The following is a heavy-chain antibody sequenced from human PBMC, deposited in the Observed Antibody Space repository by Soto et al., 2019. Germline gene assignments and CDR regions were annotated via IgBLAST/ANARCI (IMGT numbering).Heavy chain of an antibody. CDR2: INHLETT. D-gene: IGHD1-26*01. CDR3: ARGGGSDSFDY. Sequence: ASETLSLTCTVSGASITLGGYSWSWIRQTPGKGLEWIGYINHLETTFYNPSFESRLTLSIDRAKNQFSLKLHSMSAADRAVYFCARGGGSDSFDYWGQGILVTVSS. V-gene: IGHV4-30-2*01. J-gene: IGHJ4*02. CDR1: GASITLGGYS.